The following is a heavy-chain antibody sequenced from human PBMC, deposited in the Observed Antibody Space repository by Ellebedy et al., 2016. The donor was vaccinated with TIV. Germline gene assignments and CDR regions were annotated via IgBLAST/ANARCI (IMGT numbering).Heavy chain of an antibody. J-gene: IGHJ6*02. Sequence: AASVKVSCKASGYTFTNNYIHWVRQAPGQGPEWMGIINPSDGGTVYAQKLLGRVTMTSDTSTSTVYMELSSLRSEDTAVYYCARDRYSSSGRKRGSMDAWGQGTTVTVFS. CDR2: INPSDGGT. D-gene: IGHD6-13*01. CDR1: GYTFTNNY. V-gene: IGHV1-46*04. CDR3: ARDRYSSSGRKRGSMDA.